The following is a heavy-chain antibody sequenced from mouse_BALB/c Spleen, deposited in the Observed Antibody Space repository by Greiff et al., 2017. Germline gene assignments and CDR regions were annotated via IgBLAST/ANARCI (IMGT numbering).Heavy chain of an antibody. V-gene: IGHV5-9-1*01. J-gene: IGHJ3*01. CDR2: ISSGGSYT. Sequence: DVMLVESGGGLVKPGGSLKLSCAASGFTFSSYAMSWVRQTPEKRLEWVATISSGGSYTYYPDSVKGRFTISRDNAKNTLYLQMSSLRSEDTAMYYCARRNDGYLAWFAYWGQGTLVTVSA. CDR3: ARRNDGYLAWFAY. D-gene: IGHD2-3*01. CDR1: GFTFSSYA.